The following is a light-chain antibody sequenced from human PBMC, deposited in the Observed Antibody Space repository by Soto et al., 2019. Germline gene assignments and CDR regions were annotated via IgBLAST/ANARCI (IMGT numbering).Light chain of an antibody. V-gene: IGKV2-30*01. CDR3: QQYSNWPPIT. Sequence: DVVMTQSPLSLPVTLGQPASISCRSSQSLVYSDGNTYLNWFQQRPGQSPRRLIYKVSNRDSGVPDRFSGSGSGTDSTLKISRVEAEDVGVYYCQQYSNWPPITFGQGTRLEIK. CDR1: QSLVYSDGNTY. CDR2: KVS. J-gene: IGKJ5*01.